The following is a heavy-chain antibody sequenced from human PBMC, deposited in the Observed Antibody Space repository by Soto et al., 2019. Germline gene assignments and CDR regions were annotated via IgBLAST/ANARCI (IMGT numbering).Heavy chain of an antibody. D-gene: IGHD3-3*01. V-gene: IGHV4-61*01. CDR2: VYHTGRT. J-gene: IGHJ4*02. Sequence: PWATVSLTCAVCVYSLNVGSDSWSWIRQPPGKGLEWIGYVYHTGRTSYNPSLKSRVSISMDTSKNQFSLNLDSVTAADTAVYFCARDFAYFDSWGQGTLVTVSS. CDR1: VYSLNVGSDS. CDR3: ARDFAYFDS.